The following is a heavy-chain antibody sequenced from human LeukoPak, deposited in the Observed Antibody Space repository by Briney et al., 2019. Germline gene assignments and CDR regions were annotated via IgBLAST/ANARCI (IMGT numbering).Heavy chain of an antibody. J-gene: IGHJ4*02. V-gene: IGHV1-69*05. CDR3: ASSHVEHDSSGYYLDY. CDR2: IIPIFGTA. CDR1: GGTFSSYA. D-gene: IGHD3-22*01. Sequence: GSSVKVSCKASGGTFSSYAIIWVRQAPGQGLEWMGGIIPIFGTANYAQKFQGRVTITTDESTSIAYMELSSLRSEDTAVYYCASSHVEHDSSGYYLDYWGQGTLVTVSS.